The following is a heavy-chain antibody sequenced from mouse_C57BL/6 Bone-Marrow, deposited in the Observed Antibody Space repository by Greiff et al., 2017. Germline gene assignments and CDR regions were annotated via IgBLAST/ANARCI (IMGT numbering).Heavy chain of an antibody. CDR1: GYTFTSYW. J-gene: IGHJ3*01. D-gene: IGHD1-1*01. Sequence: QVQLQQPGAELVMPGASVKLSCKASGYTFTSYWMHWVKQRPGQGLEWIGEIDPSDSYTNYNQKFKGKSTLTVDKSSSTAYMQLSSLTSDDSSVYYCAIYYYGNSPFAYWGQGTLVTVSA. V-gene: IGHV1-69*01. CDR2: IDPSDSYT. CDR3: AIYYYGNSPFAY.